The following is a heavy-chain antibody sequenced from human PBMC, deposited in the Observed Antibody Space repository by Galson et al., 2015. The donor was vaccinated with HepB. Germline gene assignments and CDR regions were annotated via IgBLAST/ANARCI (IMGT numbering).Heavy chain of an antibody. CDR2: ISSSSSYT. CDR3: ARFPIRRGAFDI. CDR1: GFTFSDYY. J-gene: IGHJ3*02. D-gene: IGHD3-9*01. Sequence: SLRLSCAASGFTFSDYYMSWIRQAPGKGLEWVSYISSSSSYTNYADSVKGRFTISRDNAKNSLYLQMNSLRAEDTAVYYCARFPIRRGAFDIWGQGTMVTVSS. V-gene: IGHV3-11*06.